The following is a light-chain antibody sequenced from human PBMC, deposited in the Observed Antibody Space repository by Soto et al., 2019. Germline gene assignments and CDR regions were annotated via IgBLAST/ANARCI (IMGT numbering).Light chain of an antibody. CDR2: GTS. CDR1: QSIRSF. V-gene: IGKV1-39*01. J-gene: IGKJ1*01. Sequence: DIQMTQSPASLSASVGDRVTITCRASQSIRSFLNWYQQKPGKAPKLLIYGTSSLQDGVPSRFSGRGGGAGVGRTSSSLQPEDFASYYCQQSHDSPWAFGPGTKVEVK. CDR3: QQSHDSPWA.